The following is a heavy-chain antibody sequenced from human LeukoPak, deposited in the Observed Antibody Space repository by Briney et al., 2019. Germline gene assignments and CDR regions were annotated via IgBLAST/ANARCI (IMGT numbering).Heavy chain of an antibody. Sequence: SGGSLRLSCAASGFTFSSYAMSWVRQAPGKGLEWVSTITGSGGSTYSADSVKGRLTISRDNSKNTLYLKMNSLRADDTALYYCARNQDSSWYYYYMDVWGKGTTVTVSS. V-gene: IGHV3-23*01. J-gene: IGHJ6*03. CDR3: ARNQDSSWYYYYMDV. D-gene: IGHD6-13*01. CDR1: GFTFSSYA. CDR2: ITGSGGST.